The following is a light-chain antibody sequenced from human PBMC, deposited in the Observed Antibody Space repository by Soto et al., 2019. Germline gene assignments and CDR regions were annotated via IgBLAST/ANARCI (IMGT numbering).Light chain of an antibody. V-gene: IGLV2-23*02. J-gene: IGLJ3*02. CDR1: SSDVGSYNL. Sequence: QLVLTQPASVSGSPGQSITISCTGTSSDVGSYNLVSWYQQHPGKAPKLMIYEVSKRPSGVSNRFSGSKSGNTASLTISGLQAEDEADYYCCSYADSSTRVFGGGTKVTVL. CDR2: EVS. CDR3: CSYADSSTRV.